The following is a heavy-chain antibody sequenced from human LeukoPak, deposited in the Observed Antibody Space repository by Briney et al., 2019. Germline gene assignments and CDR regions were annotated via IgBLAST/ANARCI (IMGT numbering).Heavy chain of an antibody. CDR3: ARVPRDAFDI. CDR2: ISGGGSST. J-gene: IGHJ3*02. V-gene: IGHV3-23*01. Sequence: GGSLRLSCAASGFTFSNYAMSWVRQAPGKGLEWVSAISGGGSSTYYADSVKGRFTISRDNAKNSLYLQMNSLRAEDTAVYYCARVPRDAFDIWGQGTMVTVSS. CDR1: GFTFSNYA.